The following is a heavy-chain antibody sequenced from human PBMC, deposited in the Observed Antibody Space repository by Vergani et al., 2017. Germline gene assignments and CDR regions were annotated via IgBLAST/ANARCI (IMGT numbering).Heavy chain of an antibody. CDR1: GFSLSTSGMC. V-gene: IGHV2-70*01. Sequence: QVTLRESGPALVKPTQTLTLTCTFSGFSLSTSGMCVSWIRQPPGKALEWLALIDWEDDKYYSTSLKTRLTISKDTSKNQVVLTMTNMDPVDTATYYCARSTSHDYGGNQSFDYWGQGTLVTVSS. J-gene: IGHJ4*02. CDR2: IDWEDDK. D-gene: IGHD4-23*01. CDR3: ARSTSHDYGGNQSFDY.